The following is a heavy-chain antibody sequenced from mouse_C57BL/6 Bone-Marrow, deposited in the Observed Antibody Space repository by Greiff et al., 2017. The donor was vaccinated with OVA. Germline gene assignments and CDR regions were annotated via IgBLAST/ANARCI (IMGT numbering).Heavy chain of an antibody. CDR1: GYTFTDYN. J-gene: IGHJ3*01. CDR3: ARGWGLRQGFAY. V-gene: IGHV1-18*01. D-gene: IGHD2-4*01. CDR2: INPNNGGT. Sequence: VQLQQSGPELVKPGASVKIPCKASGYTFTDYNMDWVKQSHGKSLEWIGDINPNNGGTIYNQKFKGKATLTVDKSSSTAYMERRSLTSEGAAFYDCARGWGLRQGFAYWGQGTLVTVSA.